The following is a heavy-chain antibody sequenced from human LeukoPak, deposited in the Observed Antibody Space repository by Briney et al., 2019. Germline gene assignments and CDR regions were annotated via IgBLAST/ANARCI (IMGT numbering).Heavy chain of an antibody. CDR2: FNREDDAP. D-gene: IGHD3-22*01. Sequence: ASVKVSCKVSGYSINELSMHWVRQAPGLGLEWMGGFNREDDAPVYAQQFQGRVTMTEDTSTDTAYMELSSLRSEDTALYYCATLDSYYDTSGRPLLPDWGQGTLVTVSS. J-gene: IGHJ4*02. V-gene: IGHV1-24*01. CDR1: GYSINELS. CDR3: ATLDSYYDTSGRPLLPD.